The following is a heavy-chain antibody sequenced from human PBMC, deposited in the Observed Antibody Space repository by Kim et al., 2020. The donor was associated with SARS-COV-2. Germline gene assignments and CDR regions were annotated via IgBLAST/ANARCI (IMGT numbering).Heavy chain of an antibody. J-gene: IGHJ3*01. V-gene: IGHV4-34*01. D-gene: IGHD1-26*01. CDR3: ANIVGSL. Sequence: HKGTTNSNPSLKSRVTISVDASKNQFSLKLSSVTAADTAVYYCANIVGSLWGQGTMVTVSS. CDR2: HKGTT.